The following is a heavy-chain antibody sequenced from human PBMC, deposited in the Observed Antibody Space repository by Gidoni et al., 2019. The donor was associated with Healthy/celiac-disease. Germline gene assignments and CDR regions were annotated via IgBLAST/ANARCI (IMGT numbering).Heavy chain of an antibody. D-gene: IGHD6-13*01. CDR1: GGSLRSGGYY. V-gene: IGHV4-31*03. Sequence: QVQLQESGPGLAKPSQTLSLTLTFSGGSLRSGGYYWSWIRQHPGKGLEWIGYIYYSGSTYYNPSLKSRVTISVDTSKNQFSLKLSSVTAADTAVYYCARGIAAAAVSGNWFDPWGQGTLVTVSS. CDR2: IYYSGST. CDR3: ARGIAAAAVSGNWFDP. J-gene: IGHJ5*02.